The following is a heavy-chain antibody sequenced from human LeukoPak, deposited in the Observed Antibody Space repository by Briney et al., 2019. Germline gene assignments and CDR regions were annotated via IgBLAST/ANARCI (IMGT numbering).Heavy chain of an antibody. D-gene: IGHD1-26*01. CDR2: IYNSGST. CDR1: GGSISRYY. CDR3: AATMPVGSDYGMGV. V-gene: IGHV4-59*08. J-gene: IGHJ6*02. Sequence: PSETLSLTCSVSGGSISRYYWSWIRQPPGKGLEWIGYIYNSGSTNYNPSLKSRVTISVDTSKNQFSLRLTSVTAADTAVYYCAATMPVGSDYGMGVWGQGTTVTVSS.